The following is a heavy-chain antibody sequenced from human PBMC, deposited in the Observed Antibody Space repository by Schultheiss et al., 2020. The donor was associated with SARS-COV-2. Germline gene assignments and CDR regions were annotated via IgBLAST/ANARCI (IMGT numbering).Heavy chain of an antibody. Sequence: SQTLSLTCSVSGGSISGSNYYWGWIRQAPGKGLEWIGSVYHSGSTYYAPSLKSRVTLSVEASKNQFSLKLTSVTAADTAVYYCARGIWGDWFDPWGQGTLVTVSS. CDR1: GGSISGSNYY. V-gene: IGHV4-39*01. D-gene: IGHD3-16*01. CDR2: VYHSGST. J-gene: IGHJ5*02. CDR3: ARGIWGDWFDP.